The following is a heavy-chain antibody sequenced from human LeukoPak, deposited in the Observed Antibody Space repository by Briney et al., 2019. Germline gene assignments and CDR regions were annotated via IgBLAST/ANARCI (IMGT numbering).Heavy chain of an antibody. V-gene: IGHV3-43*01. CDR3: AKDAPGGSYGAEYFQH. CDR1: GFTFDGYT. Sequence: GGSLTLSCAASGFTFDGYTMRWVRHAPGKGLKWVCLISWDGGSTYYADSVKGRFTISRDNSKDSLYLQMNSLRTEDPALYYCAKDAPGGSYGAEYFQHWGQGTLVSVSS. J-gene: IGHJ1*01. CDR2: ISWDGGST. D-gene: IGHD1-26*01.